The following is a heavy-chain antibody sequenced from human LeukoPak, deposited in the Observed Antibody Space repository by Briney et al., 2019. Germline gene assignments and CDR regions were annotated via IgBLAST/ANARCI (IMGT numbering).Heavy chain of an antibody. CDR1: GFTLSSYA. Sequence: GGSLRLSCAASGFTLSSYAMSWVRQAPGKGLEWVSAISGSGGSTYYADSVKGRFTISRDNSKNTLYLQMNSLRAEDTAVYYCVKDNYDFWSGVLNAFDIWGQGTMVTVSS. D-gene: IGHD3-3*01. V-gene: IGHV3-23*01. CDR2: ISGSGGST. J-gene: IGHJ3*02. CDR3: VKDNYDFWSGVLNAFDI.